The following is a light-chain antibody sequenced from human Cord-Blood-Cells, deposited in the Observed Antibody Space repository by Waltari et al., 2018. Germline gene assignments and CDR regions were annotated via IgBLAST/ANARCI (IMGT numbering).Light chain of an antibody. Sequence: EIVLTQSPGTLSLSPGERATLSCRASQSVSSSYLAWYQQKPGQAPRLLIYGASSRATGIPDRFSGSGSGTDFTLTISRLEPEAFAVYYCQQYGSSPWTFDQATKVEIK. J-gene: IGKJ1*01. CDR3: QQYGSSPWT. V-gene: IGKV3-20*01. CDR2: GAS. CDR1: QSVSSSY.